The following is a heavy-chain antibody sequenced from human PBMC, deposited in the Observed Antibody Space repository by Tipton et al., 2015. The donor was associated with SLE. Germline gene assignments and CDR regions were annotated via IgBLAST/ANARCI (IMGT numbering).Heavy chain of an antibody. D-gene: IGHD3-22*01. V-gene: IGHV4-59*05. Sequence: TLSLTCTVSGGSISSYYWSWIRQPPGKGLEWIGSIYYSGSTYYNPSLKSRVTISVDTSKNQFSLKLSSVTAADTAVYYCARHYYDSSGYSGAFDIWGQGTMVTVSS. CDR2: IYYSGST. CDR3: ARHYYDSSGYSGAFDI. CDR1: GGSISSYY. J-gene: IGHJ3*02.